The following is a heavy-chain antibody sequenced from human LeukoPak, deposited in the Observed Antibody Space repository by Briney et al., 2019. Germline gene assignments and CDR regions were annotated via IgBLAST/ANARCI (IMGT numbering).Heavy chain of an antibody. CDR3: AKVPLTFGGVIAATYFDY. Sequence: SGGSLRLSCAASGFTFDDYAMHWVRQAPGKGLEWVSLISGDGGSTHYADSVKGRFTISRDNSRNSLYLQMNSLRTEDTALYYCAKVPLTFGGVIAATYFDYWGQGTLVTVSS. V-gene: IGHV3-43*02. J-gene: IGHJ4*02. CDR1: GFTFDDYA. D-gene: IGHD3-16*02. CDR2: ISGDGGST.